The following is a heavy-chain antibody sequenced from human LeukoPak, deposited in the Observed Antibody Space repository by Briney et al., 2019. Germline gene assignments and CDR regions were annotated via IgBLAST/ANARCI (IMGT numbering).Heavy chain of an antibody. CDR1: GFTFSSYS. Sequence: GSLRLSCAASGFTFSSYSMNWVRQAPGKGLEWVSYISSSGSTIYYADSVKGRFTISRDNAKNSLYLQMNSLRAEDTAVYYCARATYCSSTSCYNGAYFDYWGQGTLVTVSS. V-gene: IGHV3-48*04. D-gene: IGHD2-2*02. J-gene: IGHJ4*02. CDR3: ARATYCSSTSCYNGAYFDY. CDR2: ISSSGSTI.